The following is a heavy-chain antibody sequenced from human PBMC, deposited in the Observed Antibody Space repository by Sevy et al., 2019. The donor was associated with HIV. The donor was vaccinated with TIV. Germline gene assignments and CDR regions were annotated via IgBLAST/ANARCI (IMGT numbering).Heavy chain of an antibody. J-gene: IGHJ6*02. V-gene: IGHV1-8*01. D-gene: IGHD3-3*01. CDR3: ARWRRGLYYDFWSGYPGINAHYYYYGMDV. CDR2: MNPNSGNT. Sequence: ASVKVSCKASGYTFTSYDINWVRQATGQGLEWMGWMNPNSGNTGYAQKFQGRVTMTRNTSISTAYMELSSLRSEDTAVYYCARWRRGLYYDFWSGYPGINAHYYYYGMDVWAQGTTVTVSS. CDR1: GYTFTSYD.